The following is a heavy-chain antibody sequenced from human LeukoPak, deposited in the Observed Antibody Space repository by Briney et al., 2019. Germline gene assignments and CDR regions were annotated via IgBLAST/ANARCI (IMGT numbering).Heavy chain of an antibody. Sequence: PSQTLSLICVVWGDRLSIKNGPGTWIRQSPSRGLGWHGRTYYRSKRYTDYAESMDGRMTISQDTSENQYALHLNSVTPDDTAVYYCARDFGTTGWHTFDYWGQGTLVTVSS. V-gene: IGHV6-1*01. CDR2: TYYRSKRYT. J-gene: IGHJ4*02. CDR3: ARDFGTTGWHTFDY. CDR1: GDRLSIKNGP. D-gene: IGHD6-19*01.